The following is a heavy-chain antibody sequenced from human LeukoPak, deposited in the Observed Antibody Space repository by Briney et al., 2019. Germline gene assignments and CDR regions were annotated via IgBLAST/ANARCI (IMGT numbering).Heavy chain of an antibody. CDR3: ARDPPSYCSSTSCYEERFDY. Sequence: PGGSLRLSCAASGFTFSSYGMHWVRQAPGKGLEWVAVIWYDGSNKYYADSVKGRFTISRDNSKNTLYLQMNSLRAEDTAVYYCARDPPSYCSSTSCYEERFDYWGQGTLVTVSP. CDR1: GFTFSSYG. J-gene: IGHJ4*02. CDR2: IWYDGSNK. V-gene: IGHV3-33*01. D-gene: IGHD2-2*01.